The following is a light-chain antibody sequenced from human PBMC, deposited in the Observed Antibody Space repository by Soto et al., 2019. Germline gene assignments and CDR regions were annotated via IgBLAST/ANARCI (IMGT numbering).Light chain of an antibody. Sequence: EIVLTQSPATLSLSPGERATLSCRASQSVSRYLAWYQQKPGQAPRIIIFGASGRATGIPDRFSGSGSGTDFTLTSSRLEPEDVAVYYCHFYGDPSKTFGQVPTLDIK. J-gene: IGKJ1*01. CDR3: HFYGDPSKT. CDR1: QSVSRY. CDR2: GAS. V-gene: IGKV3-20*01.